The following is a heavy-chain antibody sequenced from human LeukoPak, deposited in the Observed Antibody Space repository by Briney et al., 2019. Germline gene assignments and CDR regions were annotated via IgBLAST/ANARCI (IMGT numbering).Heavy chain of an antibody. CDR1: GFPFSPYW. V-gene: IGHV3-7*01. Sequence: GGSLRLSCEASGFPFSPYWMSWVRQAPGKGLEWVANIKQDGTEKYYVDSVKGRFTISRDNAKNSVRLQMNSLRAGDTAVYFCARGAKEGISQHIDVWGKGTTVTDSS. J-gene: IGHJ6*03. CDR3: ARGAKEGISQHIDV. D-gene: IGHD3-3*02. CDR2: IKQDGTEK.